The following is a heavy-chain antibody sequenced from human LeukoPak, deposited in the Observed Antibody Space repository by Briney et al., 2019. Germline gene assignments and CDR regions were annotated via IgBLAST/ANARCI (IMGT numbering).Heavy chain of an antibody. J-gene: IGHJ2*01. CDR1: GFTFSSYG. D-gene: IGHD1-1*01. Sequence: GGSLRLSCAASGFTFSSYGMHWVRQAPGKGLEWVAVIRYDGSNKYYADSVKGRFTISRDNSKNTLYLQMNSLRVEDTAVYYCARELISTTWRGNRSYFDLWGRGTLVTVSS. V-gene: IGHV3-33*01. CDR3: ARELISTTWRGNRSYFDL. CDR2: IRYDGSNK.